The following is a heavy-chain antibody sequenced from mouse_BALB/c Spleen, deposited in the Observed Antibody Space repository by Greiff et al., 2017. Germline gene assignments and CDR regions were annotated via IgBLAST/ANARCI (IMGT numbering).Heavy chain of an antibody. CDR1: GYTFTSYY. CDR3: TRTLGYGSSYLTWFAY. J-gene: IGHJ3*01. Sequence: QVQLQQSGAELVKPGASVKLSCKASGYTFTSYYMYWVKQRPGQGLEWIGEINPSNGGTNFNEKFKSKATLTVDKSSSTAYMQLSSLTSEDSAVYYCTRTLGYGSSYLTWFAYWGQGTLVTVSA. CDR2: INPSNGGT. V-gene: IGHV1S81*02. D-gene: IGHD1-1*01.